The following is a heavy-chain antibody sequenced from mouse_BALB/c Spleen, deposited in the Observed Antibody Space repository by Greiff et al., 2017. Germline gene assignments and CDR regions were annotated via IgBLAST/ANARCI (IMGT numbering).Heavy chain of an antibody. D-gene: IGHD2-10*02. CDR2: ISSGGST. CDR3: ARGGGYGNSLDY. J-gene: IGHJ2*01. V-gene: IGHV5-6-5*01. Sequence: EVQGVESGGGLVKPGGSLKLSCAASGFTFSSYAMSWVRQTPEKRLEWVASISSGGSTYYPDSVKGRFTISRDNARNILYLQMSSLRYEDTAMYYCARGGGYGNSLDYWGQGTTLTVSS. CDR1: GFTFSSYA.